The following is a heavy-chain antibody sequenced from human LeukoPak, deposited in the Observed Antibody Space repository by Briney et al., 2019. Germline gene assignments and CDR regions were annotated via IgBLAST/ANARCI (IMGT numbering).Heavy chain of an antibody. CDR3: ARGGYYGSGTFFDY. J-gene: IGHJ4*02. D-gene: IGHD3-10*01. CDR2: ILTDGSGT. Sequence: GGSLRLSCAASGFIFSDYWMHWVRQAPGRGLIWVSRILTDGSGTIYADSVKGRFTISRDNAKKTVYLQMNSLRAEDTAVYYCARGGYYGSGTFFDYWGQGTLVTVSS. CDR1: GFIFSDYW. V-gene: IGHV3-74*01.